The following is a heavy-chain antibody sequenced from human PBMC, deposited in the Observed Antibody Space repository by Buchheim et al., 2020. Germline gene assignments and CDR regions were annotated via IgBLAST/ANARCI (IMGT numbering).Heavy chain of an antibody. J-gene: IGHJ6*02. Sequence: QLQLQESGSGLVKPSQTLSLTCAVSGGSISSGGYSWSWIRQPPGKGLEWIGYIYYSGSTNYNPSLKSRVTISVDTSKNQFSLKLSSVTAADTAVYYCARGGVVNPYYYYYGMDVWGQGTT. V-gene: IGHV4-30-4*07. CDR1: GGSISSGGYS. CDR2: IYYSGST. CDR3: ARGGVVNPYYYYYGMDV. D-gene: IGHD3-3*01.